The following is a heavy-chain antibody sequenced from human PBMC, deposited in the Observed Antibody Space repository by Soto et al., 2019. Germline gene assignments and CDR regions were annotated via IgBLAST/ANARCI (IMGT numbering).Heavy chain of an antibody. J-gene: IGHJ4*02. CDR3: GTTNRASYHFDY. CDR1: GGTFSSYA. D-gene: IGHD3-16*02. CDR2: IIPLCGTT. V-gene: IGHV1-69*13. Sequence: SVKVSCKAVGGTFSSYAISWVRQVPGQGLEWMGGIIPLCGTTNYAPKFQGRVAITADERARTAYMDLSSLKSEATAVYYCGTTNRASYHFDYWGPRPLVTVSS.